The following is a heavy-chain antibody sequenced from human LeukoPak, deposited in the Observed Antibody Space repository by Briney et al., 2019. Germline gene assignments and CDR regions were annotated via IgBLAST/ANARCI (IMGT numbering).Heavy chain of an antibody. CDR3: ARDEFGASSSYFDY. Sequence: GASVKVSCKASGYTFTGYFIHWVRQAPGQGLEWMGWINPNSGGTNYAQKFQGRVTMTRDTSISTAYMELSRLRSDDTAVYYCARDEFGASSSYFDYWGQGTLVTVSS. V-gene: IGHV1-2*02. CDR2: INPNSGGT. CDR1: GYTFTGYF. J-gene: IGHJ4*02. D-gene: IGHD6-6*01.